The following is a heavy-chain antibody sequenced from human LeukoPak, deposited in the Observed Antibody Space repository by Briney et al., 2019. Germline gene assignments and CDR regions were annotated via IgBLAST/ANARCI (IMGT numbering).Heavy chain of an antibody. CDR3: ARDRCSSTSCYYYYGMDV. D-gene: IGHD2-2*01. CDR1: GYTFTGYG. J-gene: IGHJ6*02. Sequence: ASVKVSCKASGYTFTGYGISWVRQAPGQGLEWMGIINPSGGSTSYAQKFQGRVTMTRDTSTSTVYMELSSLRSEDTAVYYCARDRCSSTSCYYYYGMDVWGQGTTVTVSS. CDR2: INPSGGST. V-gene: IGHV1-46*01.